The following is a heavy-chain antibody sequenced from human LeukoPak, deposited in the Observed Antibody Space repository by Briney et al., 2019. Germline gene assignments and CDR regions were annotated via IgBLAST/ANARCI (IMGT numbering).Heavy chain of an antibody. J-gene: IGHJ6*03. CDR3: AREPRYCSGTNCYCGGYMDV. D-gene: IGHD2-15*01. Sequence: PSETLSLTCTVSGGSISSSSYYWGWLRQPPGTGLEWIANIFYSGSTYYNPSLKSRVTISVDTSKNQFSLKLSSVTAADTAVYYCAREPRYCSGTNCYCGGYMDVWGKGTTVTVSS. CDR1: GGSISSSSYY. CDR2: IFYSGST. V-gene: IGHV4-39*07.